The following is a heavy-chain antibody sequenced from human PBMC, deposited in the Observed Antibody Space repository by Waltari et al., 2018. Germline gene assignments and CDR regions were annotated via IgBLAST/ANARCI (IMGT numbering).Heavy chain of an antibody. V-gene: IGHV3-7*04. Sequence: EVQLVESGGGLVQPGGSLRLSCAASGFTFSNFWMSWARQASGKGLEWVANINQDGSGEYYVDSVKGRFTISRDNARNSLYLQMNSLRAEDTAVYYCQRGDYWGQGTLVTVSS. CDR3: QRGDY. CDR2: INQDGSGE. J-gene: IGHJ4*02. CDR1: GFTFSNFW.